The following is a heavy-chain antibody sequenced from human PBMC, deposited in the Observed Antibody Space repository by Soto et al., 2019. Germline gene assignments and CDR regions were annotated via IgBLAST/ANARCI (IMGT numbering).Heavy chain of an antibody. CDR3: ARGEYYDSSGYYYELDY. CDR2: MNPNSGNT. D-gene: IGHD3-22*01. Sequence: QVQLVQSGAEVKKPGASVKVSCKASGYTFTSYDINWVRQATGQGLEWMGWMNPNSGNTGYAQKFQGRVTMTRNTSLSTAYMELSSLRSEDTAVYYCARGEYYDSSGYYYELDYWGQGTLVTVSS. CDR1: GYTFTSYD. J-gene: IGHJ4*02. V-gene: IGHV1-8*01.